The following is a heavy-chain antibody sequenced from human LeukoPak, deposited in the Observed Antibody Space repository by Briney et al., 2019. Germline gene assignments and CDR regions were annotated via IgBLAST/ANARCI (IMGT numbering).Heavy chain of an antibody. V-gene: IGHV1-2*02. J-gene: IGHJ5*02. D-gene: IGHD1-7*01. CDR1: GYTFTGYY. Sequence: ASVKVSCKASGYTFTGYYMHWVRQAPGQGLEWMGWINPNSGGTNYAQKFQGRVTMTRGTSISTAYMELSRLRSDDTAVYYCASQLELTNWFDPWGQGTLVTVSS. CDR2: INPNSGGT. CDR3: ASQLELTNWFDP.